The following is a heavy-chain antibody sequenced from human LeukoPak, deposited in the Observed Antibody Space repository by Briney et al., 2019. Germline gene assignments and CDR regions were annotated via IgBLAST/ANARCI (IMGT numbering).Heavy chain of an antibody. CDR1: GGSIITNDYW. Sequence: SETLSLTCVVSGGSIITNDYWWGWIRQPPGKGLEWIGTIDHAGTTFYNVSLKSRVTISVDTPNNQFSLRLNSVGAADTAVYYCASVRRGFGESSKYYSYYYMAVWGNGTTVTISS. CDR3: ASVRRGFGESSKYYSYYYMAV. V-gene: IGHV4-39*01. CDR2: IDHAGTT. J-gene: IGHJ6*03. D-gene: IGHD3-10*01.